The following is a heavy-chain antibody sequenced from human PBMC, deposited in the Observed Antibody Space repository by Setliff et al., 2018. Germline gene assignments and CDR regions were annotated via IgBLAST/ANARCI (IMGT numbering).Heavy chain of an antibody. CDR2: INHSGST. J-gene: IGHJ4*02. Sequence: GSLRLSCAASGFAFSSYSMNWVRQAPGKGLEWIGEINHSGSTNYNPSLKSRVTISVDTSKNQFSLKLDSVTAADTAVYYCARGGTFRYFDFWGQGAPVTVSS. V-gene: IGHV4-34*01. CDR3: ARGGTFRYFDF. CDR1: GFAFSSYS.